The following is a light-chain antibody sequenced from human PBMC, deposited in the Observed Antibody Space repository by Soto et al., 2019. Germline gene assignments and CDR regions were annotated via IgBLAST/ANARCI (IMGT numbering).Light chain of an antibody. CDR2: EVT. J-gene: IGLJ1*01. Sequence: QSALTQPASVSGSPGQSITISCTGTSSDVGGYVFVSWYRQYPGQAPKILTYEVTHRPSGVPDRVSGSKSGNTASLTISGLQADDEADYYCSSYTITSSPVFGPGTKVTVL. CDR1: SSDVGGYVF. CDR3: SSYTITSSPV. V-gene: IGLV2-14*01.